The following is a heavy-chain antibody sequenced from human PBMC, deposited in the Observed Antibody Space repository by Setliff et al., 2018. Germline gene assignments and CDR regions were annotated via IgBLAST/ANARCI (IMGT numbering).Heavy chain of an antibody. Sequence: SETLSLTCAVYGDSFSDYYWSWIRQPPGKGLEWIEEINHRGSTNYSPSLRSRVTMSVDTSKKQLSLKLSTVTAADTAVYYCARDRTIFGVDNFYYYMDVWGRGSTVTVSS. J-gene: IGHJ6*03. CDR1: GDSFSDYY. D-gene: IGHD3-3*01. CDR3: ARDRTIFGVDNFYYYMDV. V-gene: IGHV4-34*01. CDR2: INHRGST.